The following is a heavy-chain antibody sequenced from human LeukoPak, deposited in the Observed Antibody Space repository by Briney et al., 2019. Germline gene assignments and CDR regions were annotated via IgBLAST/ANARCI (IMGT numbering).Heavy chain of an antibody. D-gene: IGHD6-19*01. CDR2: IWYAGSNK. CDR3: ARADGVAVAGTVDY. Sequence: GGSLRLSCAASGFTFSSYGLHWVRQAPGKGLEWVAVIWYAGSNKYYADSVKGQFTISRDNSKNTLYLQMNSLRAEDTAVYYCARADGVAVAGTVDYWGQGTLVTVPS. CDR1: GFTFSSYG. J-gene: IGHJ4*02. V-gene: IGHV3-33*01.